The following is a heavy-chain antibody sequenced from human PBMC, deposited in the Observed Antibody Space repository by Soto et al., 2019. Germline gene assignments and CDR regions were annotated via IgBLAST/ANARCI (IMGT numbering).Heavy chain of an antibody. Sequence: GGSLRLSCAASGFTFDDYAMHWVRQAPGKGLEWVSGISWNSGSIGYADSVKGRFTISRDNAKNSLYLQMNSLRAEDTALYYCAKDRSWNDDYYYYYYGMDVWGQGTTVTVSS. D-gene: IGHD1-1*01. J-gene: IGHJ6*02. CDR2: ISWNSGSI. V-gene: IGHV3-9*01. CDR1: GFTFDDYA. CDR3: AKDRSWNDDYYYYYYGMDV.